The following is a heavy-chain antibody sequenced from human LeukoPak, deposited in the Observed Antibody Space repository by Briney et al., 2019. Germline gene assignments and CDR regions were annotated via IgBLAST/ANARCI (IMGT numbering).Heavy chain of an antibody. V-gene: IGHV3-21*01. CDR2: IGISPGYM. Sequence: GSLRLSCTASGFIFSSFAMNWVRQAPGKGLEWVSSIGISPGYMYYADSVKSRFTISRDNANNPLYLKMNSLRAEETAMYYCARGTNYNSDRSGRYAMDVWGQGTTVTVSS. J-gene: IGHJ6*02. CDR3: ARGTNYNSDRSGRYAMDV. CDR1: GFIFSSFA. D-gene: IGHD3-22*01.